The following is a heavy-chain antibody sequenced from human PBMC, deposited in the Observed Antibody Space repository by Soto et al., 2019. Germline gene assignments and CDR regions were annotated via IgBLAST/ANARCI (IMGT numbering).Heavy chain of an antibody. V-gene: IGHV4-39*01. CDR3: ASEWCDCGYGSCYLPCFDF. CDR1: GGSISSNSYY. CDR2: IYYSGST. Sequence: SETLSLTCTVPGGSISSNSYYRGWIRQPPGEGLGWIGSIYYSGSTYYNPSLKSRVTISVDTSKNQFSLKLSSVTAEDTAVYYCASEWCDCGYGSCYLPCFDFWGQGALVTVAS. J-gene: IGHJ4*02. D-gene: IGHD2-15*01.